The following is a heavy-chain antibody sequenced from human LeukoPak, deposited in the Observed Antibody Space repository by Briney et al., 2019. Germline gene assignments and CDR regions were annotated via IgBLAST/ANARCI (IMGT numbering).Heavy chain of an antibody. CDR3: ARGSSSGWSPTLFNY. J-gene: IGHJ4*02. Sequence: GSLRLSCAASGFTFSSYAMHWIRQPPGKGLEWIGEINHSGSTNYNPSLKSRVTISVDTSKNQFSLKLSSVTAADTAVYYCARGSSSGWSPTLFNYWGQGTLVTVSS. V-gene: IGHV4-34*01. CDR2: INHSGST. D-gene: IGHD6-19*01. CDR1: GFTFSSYA.